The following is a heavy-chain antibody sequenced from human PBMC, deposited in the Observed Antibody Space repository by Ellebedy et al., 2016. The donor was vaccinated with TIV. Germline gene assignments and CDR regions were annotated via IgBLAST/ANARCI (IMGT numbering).Heavy chain of an antibody. J-gene: IGHJ4*02. CDR2: ISGSSSYI. D-gene: IGHD2-21*02. Sequence: GESLKISCAASGFTFSSYTVNWVRQAPGEGLEWVSSISGSSSYIYYADSVKGRFPISRDNAKNSLSLQMNSLRAEDTAVYYCATNRGERGLLSFFDSWGQGTTVTVST. CDR3: ATNRGERGLLSFFDS. V-gene: IGHV3-21*01. CDR1: GFTFSSYT.